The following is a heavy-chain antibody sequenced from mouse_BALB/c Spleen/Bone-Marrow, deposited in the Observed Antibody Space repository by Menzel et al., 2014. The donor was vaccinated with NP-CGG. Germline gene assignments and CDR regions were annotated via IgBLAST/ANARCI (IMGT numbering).Heavy chain of an antibody. CDR2: TYLGDGDT. Sequence: QVQNHQSGAELVWPGSSADSCCNDTGHAFSSYWMNWVKQRLGQGQSIEQTYLGDGDTYYNGNFKVKATLTADKSSSTAYMQLSSLPSDDSADYFCAGTSTMIMGAMDYWCLGPSV. V-gene: IGHV1-80*01. J-gene: IGHJ4*01. CDR3: AGTSTMIMGAMDY. D-gene: IGHD2-4*01. CDR1: GHAFSSYW.